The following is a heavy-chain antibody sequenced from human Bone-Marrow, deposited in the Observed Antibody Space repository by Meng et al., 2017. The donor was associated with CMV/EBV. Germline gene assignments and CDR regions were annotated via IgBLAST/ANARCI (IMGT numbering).Heavy chain of an antibody. CDR1: GFGAYG. CDR3: AKDGGLPADIVFAFAL. J-gene: IGHJ3*01. V-gene: IGHV3-30*02. CDR2: IRFDGNK. Sequence: GESLKISCAASGFGAYGMHWVRQAPGKGLEWVAFIRFDGNKFYLVSVKGRFTISRDSSKNTVFLQMDSLRAEDTALYYCAKDGGLPADIVFAFALWGQGSRVTSSS. D-gene: IGHD2-2*02.